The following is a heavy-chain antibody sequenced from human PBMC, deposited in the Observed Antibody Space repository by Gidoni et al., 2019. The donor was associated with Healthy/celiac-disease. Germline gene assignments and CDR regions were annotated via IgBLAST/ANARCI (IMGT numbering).Heavy chain of an antibody. V-gene: IGHV1-69*01. J-gene: IGHJ6*02. CDR2: IIPIFGTA. CDR1: GGTFSSHA. D-gene: IGHD4-17*01. CDR3: ARDDHVTTVTSVGYYGMDV. Sequence: QVQLVQSGAEVKKPGSSVKVSCKASGGTFSSHAISWVRQAPGQGLEWMGGIIPIFGTANYAQKFQGRVTITADESTSTAYMELSSLRSEDTAVYYCARDDHVTTVTSVGYYGMDVWGQGTTVTVSS.